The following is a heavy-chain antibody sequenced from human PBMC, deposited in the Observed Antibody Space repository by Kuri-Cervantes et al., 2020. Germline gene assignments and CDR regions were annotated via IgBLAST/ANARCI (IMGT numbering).Heavy chain of an antibody. J-gene: IGHJ2*01. V-gene: IGHV4-61*02. CDR2: IYTSGST. D-gene: IGHD3-22*01. CDR1: GGSISSGSYY. CDR3: ARARYYDSSGYSVGPNWYFDL. Sequence: SETLSLTCTVSGGSISSGSYYRSWIRQPAGKGLEWIGRIYTSGSTNYNPSLKSRVTISVDTSKNQFSLKLSSVTAADTAVYYCARARYYDSSGYSVGPNWYFDLWGRGTLVTVSS.